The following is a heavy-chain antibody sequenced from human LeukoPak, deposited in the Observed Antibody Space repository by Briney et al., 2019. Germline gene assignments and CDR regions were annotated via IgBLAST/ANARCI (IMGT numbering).Heavy chain of an antibody. CDR1: GDFISRYY. CDR3: ARASDSGDWHLGY. J-gene: IGHJ4*02. Sequence: SETLSLTCTVSGDFISRYYWSWIRQSPGKGLEWIGYVYDRGGTNYNPSLKSRAIISANTSKNQFSLKVTSVTAADTAVYYCARASDSGDWHLGYWGQGTLVTVSS. D-gene: IGHD2-21*02. CDR2: VYDRGGT. V-gene: IGHV4-59*01.